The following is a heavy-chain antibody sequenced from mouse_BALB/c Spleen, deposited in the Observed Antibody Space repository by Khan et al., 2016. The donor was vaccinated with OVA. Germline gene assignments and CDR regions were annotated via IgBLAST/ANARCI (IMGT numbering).Heavy chain of an antibody. CDR3: ARGEALYYFDY. Sequence: QVQLKESGGELVRPGTSVKLSCKTSGYIFTSYWIHWVKQRSGQGLEWIARIYPGTDNTYYNANFKDKATLTADKSSSTVYLQLSSLKSEDSAVFFCARGEALYYFDYWGQGTTLTVSS. J-gene: IGHJ2*01. D-gene: IGHD3-2*02. CDR2: IYPGTDNT. V-gene: IGHV1-76*01. CDR1: GYIFTSYW.